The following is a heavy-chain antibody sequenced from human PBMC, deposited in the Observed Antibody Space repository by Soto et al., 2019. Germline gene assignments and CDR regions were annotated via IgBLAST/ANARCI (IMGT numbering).Heavy chain of an antibody. CDR2: IRTNNGDT. Sequence: ASVKVSWKASGYTFLSCGISCVRPAPGQGLEWMGWIRTNNGDTKSEQRRQGRGTMTTDTSTSTAYMELRSLRVGDTAVYYCAREEGGWEGGHYYYYGMDVWGQGTTVTVSS. D-gene: IGHD6-19*01. V-gene: IGHV1-18*04. J-gene: IGHJ6*02. CDR1: GYTFLSCG. CDR3: AREEGGWEGGHYYYYGMDV.